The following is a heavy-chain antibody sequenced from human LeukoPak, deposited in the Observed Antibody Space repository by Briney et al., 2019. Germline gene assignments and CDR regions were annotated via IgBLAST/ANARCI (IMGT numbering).Heavy chain of an antibody. CDR3: AREGDNWNHA. Sequence: GGSLRLSCAASGFTVSNNYMNWVRQAPGKGLEWVSVIYSGGDTYYADSVKGRFTVSRHNSKNTLYLQMNSLRTEDTAVYYCAREGDNWNHAWGQGTLVTVSS. J-gene: IGHJ5*02. CDR1: GFTVSNNY. CDR2: IYSGGDT. D-gene: IGHD2-21*01. V-gene: IGHV3-53*04.